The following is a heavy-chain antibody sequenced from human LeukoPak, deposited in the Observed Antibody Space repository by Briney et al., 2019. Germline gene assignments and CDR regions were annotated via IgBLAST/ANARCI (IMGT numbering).Heavy chain of an antibody. J-gene: IGHJ4*02. D-gene: IGHD2-21*02. CDR2: IIGSGGTT. Sequence: GGSLRLPCAASGFTFSRYAMSWVRQAPGKGLEWVSAIIGSGGTTYYADSVKGRFTISRDNSKSTLYLQMNSLRAEDTAVYYCAKEDCGVDCSTFDYWGQGTLVTVSS. CDR3: AKEDCGVDCSTFDY. CDR1: GFTFSRYA. V-gene: IGHV3-23*01.